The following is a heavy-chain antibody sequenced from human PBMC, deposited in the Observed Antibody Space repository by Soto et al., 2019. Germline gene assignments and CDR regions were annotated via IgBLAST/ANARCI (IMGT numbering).Heavy chain of an antibody. CDR2: ISAYNGNT. D-gene: IGHD1-26*01. V-gene: IGHV1-18*01. CDR3: ARDLQGWELGYYYYGMDV. J-gene: IGHJ6*02. CDR1: GYTFTSYG. Sequence: ASVTVSCKASGYTFTSYGTSWVRQAPGQGLGWMGWISAYNGNTNYAQKLQGRVTMTTDTSTSTAYMELRSLRSDDTAVYYCARDLQGWELGYYYYGMDVWGQGTTVTVSS.